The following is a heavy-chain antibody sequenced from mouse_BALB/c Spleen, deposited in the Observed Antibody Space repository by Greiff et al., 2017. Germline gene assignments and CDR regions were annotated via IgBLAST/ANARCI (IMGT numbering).Heavy chain of an antibody. CDR3: ARRAYGNYFDY. V-gene: IGHV8-12*01. CDR2: IYWDDDK. CDR1: GFSLSTSGMG. Sequence: QVQLKESGPGILQPSQTLSLTCSFSGFSLSTSGMGVSWIRQPSGKGLEWLAHIYWDDDKRYNPSLKSRLTISKDTSRNQVFLKITSVDTADTATYYCARRAYGNYFDYWGQGTTLTVSS. J-gene: IGHJ2*01. D-gene: IGHD2-1*01.